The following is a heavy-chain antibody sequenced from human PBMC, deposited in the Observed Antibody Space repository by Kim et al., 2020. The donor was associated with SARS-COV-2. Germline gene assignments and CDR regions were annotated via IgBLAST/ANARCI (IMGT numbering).Heavy chain of an antibody. CDR2: IYYSGST. CDR3: ARSVASIAAYNY. D-gene: IGHD6-6*01. J-gene: IGHJ4*02. V-gene: IGHV4-39*01. Sequence: SETLSLTCTVSGGSISSSSYYWGWIRQPPGKGLEWIGSIYYSGSTYYNPSLKSRVTISVDTSKNQFSLKLSSVTAADTAVYYCARSVASIAAYNYWGKGT. CDR1: GGSISSSSYY.